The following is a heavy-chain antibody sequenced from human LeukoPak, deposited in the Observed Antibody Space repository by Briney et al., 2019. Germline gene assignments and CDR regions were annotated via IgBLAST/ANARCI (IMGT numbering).Heavy chain of an antibody. CDR1: GFTFSSYA. Sequence: GGSLRLSCAASGFTFSSYAMHWVRQAPGKGLEWEAVISNDGSNKYYADSVKGRFTISRDNSKNTLYLQMNSLRAEDTAVYYCARGKTVDAFDIWGQGTMVTVSS. D-gene: IGHD4-17*01. J-gene: IGHJ3*02. CDR3: ARGKTVDAFDI. V-gene: IGHV3-30*04. CDR2: ISNDGSNK.